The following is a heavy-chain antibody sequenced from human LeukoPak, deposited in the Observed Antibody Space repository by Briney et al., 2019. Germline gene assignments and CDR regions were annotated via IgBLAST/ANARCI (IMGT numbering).Heavy chain of an antibody. V-gene: IGHV1-18*01. J-gene: IGHJ4*02. CDR3: ARGSYSSGPRSWYYFDY. CDR2: ISAYNGNT. D-gene: IGHD6-19*01. Sequence: ASVKVSCKVSGYTLTELSMHWVRQAPGKGLEWMGWISAYNGNTNYAQKLQGRVTMTTDTSTSTAYMELRSLRSDDTAVYYCARGSYSSGPRSWYYFDYWGQGTLVTVSS. CDR1: GYTLTELS.